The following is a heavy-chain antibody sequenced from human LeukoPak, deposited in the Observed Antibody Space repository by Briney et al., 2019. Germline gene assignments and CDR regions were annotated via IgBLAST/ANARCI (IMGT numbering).Heavy chain of an antibody. Sequence: GGSLRLSCAASGFTFSSYAMSWVRQAPGNGLEWVSAISGSGGSTYYADSVKGRFTISRDNSKNTLYLQMNSLRAEDTAVYYCGGDYSGYFDYWGQGALVTVSS. J-gene: IGHJ4*02. D-gene: IGHD1-26*01. CDR3: GGDYSGYFDY. V-gene: IGHV3-23*01. CDR2: ISGSGGST. CDR1: GFTFSSYA.